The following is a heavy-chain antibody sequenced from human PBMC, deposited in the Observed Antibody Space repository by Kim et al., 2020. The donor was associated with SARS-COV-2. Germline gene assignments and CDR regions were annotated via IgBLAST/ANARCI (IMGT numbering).Heavy chain of an antibody. CDR1: GYTYTTYG. D-gene: IGHD7-27*01. J-gene: IGHJ4*02. V-gene: IGHV1-18*03. CDR2: ISAHTASI. CDR3: ARETNVDAAGEGYYFDY. Sequence: ASVKVSCTASGYTYTTYGITWVRQAPGQGLEWMGSISAHTASINYAQGLQGRVTMTTDTSTTTAYMELRSLTSDDMAVYYCARETNVDAAGEGYYFDYWGQGTLVTVSS.